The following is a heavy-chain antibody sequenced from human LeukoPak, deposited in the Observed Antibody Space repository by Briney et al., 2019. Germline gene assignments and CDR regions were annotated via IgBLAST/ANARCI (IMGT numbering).Heavy chain of an antibody. J-gene: IGHJ4*02. CDR2: IYSGGST. V-gene: IGHV3-66*02. Sequence: GGSLRLSCAASGFTVSSNYMSWVRQAPGKGLEWVSVIYSGGSTYYADSVKGRFTISRDNSKNTLYLQMNSLRAGDTAVYYCARVRTGYDSSGYPIDYWGQGTLVTVSS. D-gene: IGHD3-22*01. CDR3: ARVRTGYDSSGYPIDY. CDR1: GFTVSSNY.